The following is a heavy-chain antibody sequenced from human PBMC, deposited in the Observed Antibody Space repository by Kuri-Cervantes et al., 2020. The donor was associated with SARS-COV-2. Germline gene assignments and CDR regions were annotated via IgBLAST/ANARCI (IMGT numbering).Heavy chain of an antibody. V-gene: IGHV1-69*13. CDR2: IIPIFGTV. CDR3: ARDGRVYYDFWSGYPPEVHYYYMDV. J-gene: IGHJ6*03. CDR1: GGTFSSYA. D-gene: IGHD3-3*01. Sequence: SVKVSCKASGGTFSSYAISWVRQAPGQGLEWMGRIIPIFGTVNYAQKFQGRVTITADESTSTAYMELSSLRSEDTAVYYCARDGRVYYDFWSGYPPEVHYYYMDVWGKGTTVTVSS.